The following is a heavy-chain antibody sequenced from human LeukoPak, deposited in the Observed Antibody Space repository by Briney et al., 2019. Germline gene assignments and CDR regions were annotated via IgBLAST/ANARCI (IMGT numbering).Heavy chain of an antibody. D-gene: IGHD6-13*01. CDR2: ISSSSTYI. Sequence: GGSLRLSCAASGFTFSTYDMNWVRQAPGKGLEWVSSISSSSTYIYYADSVKGRFTISRDNAKNSLYLQMNSLRADDTAVYYCAGSPYSSSPRYFDYWGQGTLVTVSS. CDR3: AGSPYSSSPRYFDY. V-gene: IGHV3-21*01. CDR1: GFTFSTYD. J-gene: IGHJ4*02.